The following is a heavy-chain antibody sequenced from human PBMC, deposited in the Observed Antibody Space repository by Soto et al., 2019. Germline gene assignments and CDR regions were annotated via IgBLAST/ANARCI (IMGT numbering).Heavy chain of an antibody. V-gene: IGHV3-30*03. CDR1: GFTFSSYG. Sequence: GGSLRLSCAPSGFTFSSYGMHWVRQAPGKGLEWVAVISYDGSNKYYADSVKGRFTISRDNSKNTRYLQMNSLRAEDTAVYYCATDAVCDDSPCGMGVWGQGTTVTVSS. CDR2: ISYDGSNK. D-gene: IGHD3-16*01. CDR3: ATDAVCDDSPCGMGV. J-gene: IGHJ6*02.